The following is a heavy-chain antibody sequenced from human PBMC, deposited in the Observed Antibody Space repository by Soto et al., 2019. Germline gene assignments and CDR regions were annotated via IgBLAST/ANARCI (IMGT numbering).Heavy chain of an antibody. V-gene: IGHV3-30*18. CDR1: GFTFKTHA. J-gene: IGHJ6*02. D-gene: IGHD1-26*01. CDR2: IAYDGNEK. Sequence: ESGGGVVQPGTSLRLSCAASGFTFKTHAMHWVRQAPGKGLEWMAVIAYDGNEKFYADSVKGRFTISRDNSKNALYLQINTQRNEDTAVYYCGKDVGDYVPYYYGVDVWGQGTTVTVSS. CDR3: GKDVGDYVPYYYGVDV.